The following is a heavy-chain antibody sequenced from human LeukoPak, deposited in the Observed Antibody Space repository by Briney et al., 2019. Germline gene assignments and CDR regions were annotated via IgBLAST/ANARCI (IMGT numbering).Heavy chain of an antibody. Sequence: ASVKVSCKASGYSFTSQAINWVRQAPGQGLEWMGWINTNTGNPTYAQGFTGRFVFSLDTSVSTAYLQISSLKAEDTAVYYCARSYYYDSSGYYSNWGQGTLVTVSS. V-gene: IGHV7-4-1*02. CDR1: GYSFTSQA. CDR3: ARSYYYDSSGYYSN. D-gene: IGHD3-22*01. J-gene: IGHJ4*02. CDR2: INTNTGNP.